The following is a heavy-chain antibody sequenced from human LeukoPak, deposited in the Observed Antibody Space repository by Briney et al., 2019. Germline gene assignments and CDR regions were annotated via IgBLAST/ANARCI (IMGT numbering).Heavy chain of an antibody. D-gene: IGHD2-8*02. J-gene: IGHJ5*02. CDR1: GGSISGYS. CDR3: SRNYCTGGVCYVPGWFDP. V-gene: IGHV4-4*07. CDR2: IYTSGST. Sequence: PSETLSLTCTVSGGSISGYSWSWIRQPAGKGLEWIGRIYTSGSTNYNPSLKSRVTMSVDTSKNQFSLKLSSVTAADTAVYYCSRNYCTGGVCYVPGWFDPWGQGTLVTVSS.